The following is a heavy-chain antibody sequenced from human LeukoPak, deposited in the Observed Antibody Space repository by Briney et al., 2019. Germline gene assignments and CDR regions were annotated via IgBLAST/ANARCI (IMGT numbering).Heavy chain of an antibody. CDR1: GFTFSGSA. CDR3: TRLGYCTSGVCYFDY. CDR2: IRSKVNSYAT. Sequence: PGGSLRLSWAAYGFTFSGSAMDWVRQASGKGREWVGRIRSKVNSYATAYAASVKARFHVSRDDLKNTTYLQMNSLKTEDTAVYYCTRLGYCTSGVCYFDYWGQGTLVTVSS. J-gene: IGHJ4*02. D-gene: IGHD2-8*01. V-gene: IGHV3-73*01.